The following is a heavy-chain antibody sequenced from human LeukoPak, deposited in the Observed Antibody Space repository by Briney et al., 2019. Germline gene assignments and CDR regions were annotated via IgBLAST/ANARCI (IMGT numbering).Heavy chain of an antibody. CDR3: ARDPRENSGYGDPFDY. CDR1: GFTFSSYA. CDR2: ISYDGSNK. Sequence: RTGGSLRLSCAASGFTFSSYAMSWVRQAPGKGLEWVAVISYDGSNKYYADSVKDRFTISRDNSKNTLYLQMNSLRAEDTAVYYCARDPRENSGYGDPFDYWGQGTLVTVSS. J-gene: IGHJ4*02. V-gene: IGHV3-30*04. D-gene: IGHD5-12*01.